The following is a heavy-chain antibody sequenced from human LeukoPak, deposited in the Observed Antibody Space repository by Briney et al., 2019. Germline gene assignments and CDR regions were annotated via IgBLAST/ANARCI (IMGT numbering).Heavy chain of an antibody. CDR2: IWYDGSNK. D-gene: IGHD3-10*01. J-gene: IGHJ3*02. CDR3: ARDWYGGSGAFDI. CDR1: GFTFSTYG. V-gene: IGHV3-33*08. Sequence: GGSLRLSCAASGFTFSTYGMSWVRQAPGKGLEWVAVIWYDGSNKYYADSVKGRFTISRDNSKNTLYLQTNSLRAEDTAVYYCARDWYGGSGAFDIWGQGTMVTVSS.